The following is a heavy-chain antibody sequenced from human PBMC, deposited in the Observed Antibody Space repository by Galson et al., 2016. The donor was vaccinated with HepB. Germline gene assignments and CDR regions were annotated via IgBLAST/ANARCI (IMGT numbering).Heavy chain of an antibody. V-gene: IGHV1-46*01. Sequence: SVKVSCKASGYIFSNYQLHWVRQAPGQGLEWMGAINPSDITRYYAQKFQGRVTMTSDTATSTVYMEMSRLRSDDTAVYYWARDRTVTTLQHYWGQGTLVNVSS. CDR2: INPSDITR. CDR1: GYIFSNYQ. J-gene: IGHJ4*02. D-gene: IGHD4-17*01. CDR3: ARDRTVTTLQHY.